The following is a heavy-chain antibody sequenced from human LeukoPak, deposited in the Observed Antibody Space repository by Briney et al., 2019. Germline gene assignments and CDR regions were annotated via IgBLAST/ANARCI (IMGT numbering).Heavy chain of an antibody. CDR1: GYTLTKLS. Sequence: ASVKVSCKVSGYTLTKLSMHWVRQAPGKGLERMGGFDPEDGETSYAQKFQGRVTMTEDTSTDTAYMDLSSLRSEDTAVYYCATVSSSGPHRGIYYYYYMDVWGKGTTVTISS. V-gene: IGHV1-24*01. CDR2: FDPEDGET. J-gene: IGHJ6*03. D-gene: IGHD6-19*01. CDR3: ATVSSSGPHRGIYYYYYMDV.